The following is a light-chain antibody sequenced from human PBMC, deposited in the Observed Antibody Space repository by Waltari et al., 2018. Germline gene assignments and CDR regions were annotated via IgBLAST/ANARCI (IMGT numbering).Light chain of an antibody. V-gene: IGLV2-14*03. CDR3: CSFTATHTLL. CDR1: NNDVGASKF. J-gene: IGLJ2*01. CDR2: DVT. Sequence: QSALTQPASVSGSPGQSITISSTGTNNDVGASKFVSWYQQHPGRAPQLMTYDVTERPSGISYRFSGSKSANTASLTISGLLPEDEAIYYCCSFTATHTLLFGGGTTVTVL.